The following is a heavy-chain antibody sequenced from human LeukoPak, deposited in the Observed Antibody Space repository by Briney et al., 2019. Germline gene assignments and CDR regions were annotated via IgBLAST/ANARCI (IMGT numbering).Heavy chain of an antibody. Sequence: QPGGSRRPSCAASGFAFSNYWMHWVRQAPGKGLVWVSRIKIDGSGTGYADSVKGRFTISRDNAKNTLYLQMNSLRADDTAVYYCARDSTVSDFDYWGQGTLVTVSS. CDR3: ARDSTVSDFDY. D-gene: IGHD4-17*01. CDR2: IKIDGSGT. J-gene: IGHJ4*02. CDR1: GFAFSNYW. V-gene: IGHV3-74*01.